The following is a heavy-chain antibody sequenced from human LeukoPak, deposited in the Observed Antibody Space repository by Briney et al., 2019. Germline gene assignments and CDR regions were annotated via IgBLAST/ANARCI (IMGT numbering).Heavy chain of an antibody. V-gene: IGHV4-61*02. D-gene: IGHD3-3*01. CDR3: ARGQLTFWSGHFFDY. J-gene: IGHJ4*02. CDR2: IYTSGST. CDR1: GGSISSGSYY. Sequence: SETLSLTCTVSGGSISSGSYYWSWFRQPAGKGLEWIGRIYTSGSTNFNPSLKSRITISLDTSKNQFSLKLSSVTAADTAVYYCARGQLTFWSGHFFDYWGQGTLVTVSS.